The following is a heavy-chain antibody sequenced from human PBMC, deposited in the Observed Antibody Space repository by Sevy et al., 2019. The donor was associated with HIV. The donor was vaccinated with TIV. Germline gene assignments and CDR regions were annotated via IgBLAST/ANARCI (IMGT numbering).Heavy chain of an antibody. J-gene: IGHJ6*02. CDR3: ARGNSPSVTTAPLYYYYGLDV. Sequence: GGSLRLSCAASGFFFRNYAVHWVRQAPGKGLEWLAIISFDGTNKFYADSVKGRFTVSRDNAKNTLYLQMNSLRTEDTAIYYCARGNSPSVTTAPLYYYYGLDVWGQGTTVTVSS. CDR1: GFFFRNYA. V-gene: IGHV3-30-3*01. CDR2: ISFDGTNK. D-gene: IGHD4-17*01.